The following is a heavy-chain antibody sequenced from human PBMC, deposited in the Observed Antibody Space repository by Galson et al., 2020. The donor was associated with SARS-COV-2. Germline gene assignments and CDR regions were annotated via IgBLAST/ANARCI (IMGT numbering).Heavy chain of an antibody. CDR1: GFTFSSYS. D-gene: IGHD5-12*01. Sequence: GGSLRLSCAASGFTFSSYSMNWVRQAPGKGLEWVSYISSSSTIYYADSVKGRFTISRDNAKNSLYLQMNSLRDEDTAVYYCARDRVEMATIPFDYWGQGTLVTVSS. V-gene: IGHV3-48*02. CDR2: ISSSSTI. J-gene: IGHJ4*02. CDR3: ARDRVEMATIPFDY.